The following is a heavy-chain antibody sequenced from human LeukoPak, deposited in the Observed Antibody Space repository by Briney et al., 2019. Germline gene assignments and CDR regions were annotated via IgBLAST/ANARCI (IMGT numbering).Heavy chain of an antibody. D-gene: IGHD3-22*01. V-gene: IGHV3-20*04. CDR3: ARDRSTMMLGLLDH. Sequence: GGSLRLSCAASGFTFDDYGMNWVRQAPGKGLEWVSGINWNDGSTGYADSVKGRFTISTDNAKNSLYLQMNSLRAEDTALYYCARDRSTMMLGLLDHWGQGTLVTVSS. CDR2: INWNDGST. J-gene: IGHJ4*02. CDR1: GFTFDDYG.